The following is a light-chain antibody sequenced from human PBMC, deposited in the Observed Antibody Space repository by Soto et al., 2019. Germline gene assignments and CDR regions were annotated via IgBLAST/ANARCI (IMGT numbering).Light chain of an antibody. Sequence: EIVLTQSPVTLSLSPGERVTLSCRASQSVGTYLAWYQQKPGQSPRLLIYDASSRATGIPDRFSGSGSGTDFTLTISRLEPEDFAVYYCQQYGRSAGLFTFGPGTKVDIK. J-gene: IGKJ3*01. CDR3: QQYGRSAGLFT. V-gene: IGKV3-20*01. CDR1: QSVGTY. CDR2: DAS.